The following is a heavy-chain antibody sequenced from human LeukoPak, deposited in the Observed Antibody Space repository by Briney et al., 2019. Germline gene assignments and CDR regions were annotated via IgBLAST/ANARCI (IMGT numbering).Heavy chain of an antibody. CDR1: GFTFSLYW. Sequence: GGSLRLSCAASGFTFSLYWMHWVRQGPGKGLMWVSRLNEDGSTADYADSVKGRFTISRDDSKNTLYLQMNSLRAEDTAVYYCAKETSSSFDYWGQGTLVTVSS. D-gene: IGHD6-6*01. J-gene: IGHJ4*02. V-gene: IGHV3-74*01. CDR2: LNEDGSTA. CDR3: AKETSSSFDY.